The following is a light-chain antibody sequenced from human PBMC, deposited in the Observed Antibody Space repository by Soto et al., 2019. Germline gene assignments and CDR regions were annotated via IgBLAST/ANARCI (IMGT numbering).Light chain of an antibody. CDR1: PSISSY. CDR2: AAS. Sequence: IQMTQSPSSLSASVGDRVTITCRASPSISSYLNWYQQKPGKAPKLLIYAASSLQGGVPSRFSGSGSGTDFTLTISSLQPEDFATYYCQQSYSTPWTFGQGTKVDIK. J-gene: IGKJ1*01. V-gene: IGKV1-39*01. CDR3: QQSYSTPWT.